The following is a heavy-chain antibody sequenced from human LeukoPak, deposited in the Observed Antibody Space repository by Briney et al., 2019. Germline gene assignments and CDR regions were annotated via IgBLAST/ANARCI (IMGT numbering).Heavy chain of an antibody. J-gene: IGHJ6*03. Sequence: SETLSLTCSVSGGSISSIGYFWDWFRQSPGKGLEWIGAIYDSGTKYYNPSLKSRVTISVDTSKNHLSLSLSSVTAADTAVYYCARRVDTTRGYYYFYMDVWGKGTTVTVSS. V-gene: IGHV4-39*02. CDR1: GGSISSIGYF. CDR3: ARRVDTTRGYYYFYMDV. CDR2: IYDSGTK. D-gene: IGHD5-18*01.